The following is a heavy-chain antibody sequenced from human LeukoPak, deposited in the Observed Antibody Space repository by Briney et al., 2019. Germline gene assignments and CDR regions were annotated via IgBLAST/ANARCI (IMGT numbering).Heavy chain of an antibody. CDR2: SKSKTDGGTT. D-gene: IGHD3-22*01. V-gene: IGHV3-15*01. J-gene: IGHJ4*02. Sequence: PGGSLPLSRAASGFTLRNAWMSWVRQAPGRGLEWVGLSKSKTDGGTTDYAAPVKGRFTISRDDSKNTLYLQMNSLKTEDTAVYYCTSPWLEYYDSSGYFLWGQGTLVTVSS. CDR1: GFTLRNAW. CDR3: TSPWLEYYDSSGYFL.